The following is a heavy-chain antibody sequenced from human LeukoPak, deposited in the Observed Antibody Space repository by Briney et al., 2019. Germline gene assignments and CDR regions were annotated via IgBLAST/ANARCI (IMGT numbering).Heavy chain of an antibody. CDR1: GFTFSSYA. D-gene: IGHD1-26*01. Sequence: EPGGSLRLSCAASGFTFSSYAMSWVRQAPGKGLEWVSAISGSGGSTYYADSVKGRFTISRDNAKDSVYLQMNSLRAVDTALYYCARGGAHGMDVWGQGTTVTVS. CDR2: ISGSGGST. V-gene: IGHV3-23*01. CDR3: ARGGAHGMDV. J-gene: IGHJ6*02.